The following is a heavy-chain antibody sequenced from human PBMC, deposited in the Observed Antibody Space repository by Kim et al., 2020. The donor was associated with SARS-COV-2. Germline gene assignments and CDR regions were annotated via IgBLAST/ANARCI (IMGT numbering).Heavy chain of an antibody. J-gene: IGHJ4*02. CDR2: T. D-gene: IGHD5-12*01. V-gene: IGHV1-2*02. Sequence: TQYAEKFPGRVTMARDTSISTAYMELNRLTSDDTAVYYCAGYGPGYNWLYFWGQGTLVTVSS. CDR3: AGYGPGYNWLYF.